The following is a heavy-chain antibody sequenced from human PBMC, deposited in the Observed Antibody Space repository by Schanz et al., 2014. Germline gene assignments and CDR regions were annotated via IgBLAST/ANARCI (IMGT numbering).Heavy chain of an antibody. J-gene: IGHJ4*02. D-gene: IGHD1-1*01. CDR3: ARLEYTSGWQGFDY. CDR2: IYETGRT. V-gene: IGHV4-4*02. Sequence: QVQLQESGPGLVKPSGTLSLTCTISRGSIGSTNWWSWLRQSPRKGLEWISDIYETGRTNYNPSRRGRVTVSGDRPPTHSSRRRPAVTAADTAVYYCARLEYTSGWQGFDYWGQGILVTVSP. CDR1: RGSIGSTNW.